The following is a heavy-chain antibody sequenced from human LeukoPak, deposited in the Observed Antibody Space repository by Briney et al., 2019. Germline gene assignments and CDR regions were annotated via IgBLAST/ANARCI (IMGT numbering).Heavy chain of an antibody. CDR3: AKGELFGYCSSTSCYADPRCFDY. V-gene: IGHV3-23*01. J-gene: IGHJ4*02. D-gene: IGHD2-2*03. CDR2: ISGSGGST. CDR1: GFTFSSYA. Sequence: GGSLRLSCAASGFTFSSYAMSWVRQAPGKGLEWVSAISGSGGSTCYADSVKGRFTISRDNSKNTLYLQMNSLRAEDTAVYYCAKGELFGYCSSTSCYADPRCFDYWGQGTLVTVSS.